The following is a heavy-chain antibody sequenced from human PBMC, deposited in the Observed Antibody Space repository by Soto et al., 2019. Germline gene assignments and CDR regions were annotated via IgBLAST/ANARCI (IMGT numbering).Heavy chain of an antibody. CDR3: ARDEISVANRVGMDV. CDR2: ITAIFGAA. Sequence: QVQLVQSGAEVKKPGSSVKVSCKASGGAFRSYTISWVRQAPGQGLEWMGGITAIFGAANYAQKFEGRVTISADKSTTTAYMELSNLTSEDTAVYSCARDEISVANRVGMDVWGQGTTVIVSS. D-gene: IGHD6-19*01. CDR1: GGAFRSYT. J-gene: IGHJ6*02. V-gene: IGHV1-69*06.